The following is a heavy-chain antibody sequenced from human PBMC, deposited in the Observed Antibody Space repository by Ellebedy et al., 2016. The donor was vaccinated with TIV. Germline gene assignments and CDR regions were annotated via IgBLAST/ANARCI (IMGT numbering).Heavy chain of an antibody. V-gene: IGHV5-10-1*01. CDR2: IDPSDSYT. CDR3: ARPPRAGTTAAFDI. Sequence: GESLKISCKGSGYSFTSYWISWVRQMPEKGLEWMGRIDPSDSYTNYSPSFQGHVTISSDKSISTAYLQWSSLKASDTAMYYCARPPRAGTTAAFDIWGQGTMVTVSS. J-gene: IGHJ3*02. CDR1: GYSFTSYW. D-gene: IGHD1-7*01.